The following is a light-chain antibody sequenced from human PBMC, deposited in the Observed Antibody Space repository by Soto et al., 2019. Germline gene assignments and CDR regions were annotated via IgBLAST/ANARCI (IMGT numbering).Light chain of an antibody. CDR2: GAS. V-gene: IGKV3-20*01. CDR3: QQYGSSVT. J-gene: IGKJ1*01. Sequence: EIVLTKSSGSLSLSRGESATLSCRARQSVSSSYLAWYQQKPGQAPRLLIYGASSRATGIPDRFSGSGSGTDFTLTISRLEPEGFAVYYCQQYGSSVTFGQGTKVDIK. CDR1: QSVSSSY.